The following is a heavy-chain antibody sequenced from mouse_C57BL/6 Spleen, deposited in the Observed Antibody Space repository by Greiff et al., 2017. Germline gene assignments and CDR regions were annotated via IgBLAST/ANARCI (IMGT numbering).Heavy chain of an antibody. CDR1: GFTFSSYA. Sequence: EVMLVESGGGLVKPGGSLKLSCAASGFTFSSYAMSWVRQTPEKRLEWVATISDGGSYTYYPDNVKGRFTISRDNAKNNLYLQMSHLKSEDTAMYYCARDAHSHWYFDVWGTGTTVTVSS. V-gene: IGHV5-4*01. J-gene: IGHJ1*03. CDR2: ISDGGSYT. D-gene: IGHD2-12*01. CDR3: ARDAHSHWYFDV.